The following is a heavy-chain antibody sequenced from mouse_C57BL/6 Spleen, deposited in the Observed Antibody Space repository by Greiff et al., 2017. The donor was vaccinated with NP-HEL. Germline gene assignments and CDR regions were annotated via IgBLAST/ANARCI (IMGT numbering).Heavy chain of an antibody. CDR2: ISSGSSAI. CDR1: GFTFSDYG. J-gene: IGHJ3*01. CDR3: ARGDYGNLWFAY. D-gene: IGHD2-1*01. Sequence: EVKLVESGGGLVKPGGSLKLSCAASGFTFSDYGMHWVRQAPEKGLEWVAYISSGSSAIYYADTVKGRFTISRDNAKNTLFLQMTSLRSEDTAMYYCARGDYGNLWFAYWGQGTLVTVSA. V-gene: IGHV5-17*01.